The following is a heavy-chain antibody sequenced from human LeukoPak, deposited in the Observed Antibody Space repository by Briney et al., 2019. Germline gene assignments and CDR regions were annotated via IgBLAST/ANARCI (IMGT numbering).Heavy chain of an antibody. J-gene: IGHJ4*02. D-gene: IGHD3-16*01. CDR3: ARGVGLTQGGAFDF. CDR2: IYHSGST. CDR1: GYSINSGFY. Sequence: SETLSLTCTVSGYSINSGFYWGWIRQPPGQGLEWIGSIYHSGSTHYKSSLKSRVTISVDTSKNQLSLKLTSVTAADTAVYYCARGVGLTQGGAFDFWGQGTLVTVSS. V-gene: IGHV4-38-2*02.